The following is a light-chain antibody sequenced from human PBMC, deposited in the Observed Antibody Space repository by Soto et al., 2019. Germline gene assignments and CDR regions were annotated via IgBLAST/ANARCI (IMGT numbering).Light chain of an antibody. Sequence: QSGLTQPPSASGSPGQSVAISCTGTSSDVGGYNFVSWYQQHPGKAPKVLIYEASKQASGVPDRFSGSKSGNTASLTVSGLQAEDEADYYCSSYAGSNNLGLFGGGTKLTVL. CDR2: EAS. V-gene: IGLV2-8*01. CDR3: SSYAGSNNLGL. J-gene: IGLJ2*01. CDR1: SSDVGGYNF.